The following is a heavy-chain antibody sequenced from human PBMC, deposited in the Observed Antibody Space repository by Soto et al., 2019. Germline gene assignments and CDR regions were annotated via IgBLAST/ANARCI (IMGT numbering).Heavy chain of an antibody. CDR1: GATFSSYT. CDR3: ARRSTMLRGEDNWLDP. CDR2: INPNHGKT. J-gene: IGHJ5*02. V-gene: IGHV1-69*02. D-gene: IGHD3-10*01. Sequence: GASVKVSCKASGATFSSYTISWVRQAPGQGLEWMGRINPNHGKTNYAQKIQGRVTMTTDKSTSTAYMELRSLRSDDTAVYYCARRSTMLRGEDNWLDPWGQGTLVTVSS.